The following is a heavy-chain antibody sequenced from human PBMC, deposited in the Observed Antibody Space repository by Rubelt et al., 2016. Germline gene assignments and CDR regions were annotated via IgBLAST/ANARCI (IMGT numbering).Heavy chain of an antibody. CDR1: GYTFTSYG. V-gene: IGHV1-18*01. CDR2: ISDYNGNT. Sequence: QVQLLQPGAEVKKPGASVKVSCKASGYTFTSYGISWVRQAPGQGLEWMGWISDYNGNTNYAQKLQGRVTMTTDTSTSTAYMERRSLRSDDTAVYYCARDPLPVRGVIMTPTHWGQGTLVTVSS. CDR3: ARDPLPVRGVIMTPTH. D-gene: IGHD3-10*01. J-gene: IGHJ4*02.